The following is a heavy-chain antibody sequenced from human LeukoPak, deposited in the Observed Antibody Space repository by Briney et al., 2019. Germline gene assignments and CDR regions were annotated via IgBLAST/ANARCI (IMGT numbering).Heavy chain of an antibody. CDR1: GFTFSSYS. V-gene: IGHV3-21*01. CDR3: ARGFLNSGSYSGY. CDR2: ISSSSSYI. J-gene: IGHJ4*02. D-gene: IGHD1-26*01. Sequence: PGGSLRLSCAASGFTFSSYSMNWVRQAPGKGLEWVSSISSSSSYIYYADSVKGRFTISRDNAKNSLYLQMNSLRAEDTAVYYCARGFLNSGSYSGYWGQGTLVTVSS.